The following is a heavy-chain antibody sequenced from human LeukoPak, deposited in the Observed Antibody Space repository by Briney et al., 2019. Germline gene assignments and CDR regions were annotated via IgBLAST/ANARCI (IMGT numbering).Heavy chain of an antibody. CDR1: GYTFTGYY. Sequence: ASVKVSCKASGYTFTGYYMHWVRQAPGQGLEWMGWINPNSGGTNYAQKFQGRVTMTRDTSISTAYMELSRLRSEDTAVYYCARENYGSGSYWDYWGQGTLVTVSS. D-gene: IGHD3-10*01. CDR3: ARENYGSGSYWDY. V-gene: IGHV1-2*02. CDR2: INPNSGGT. J-gene: IGHJ4*02.